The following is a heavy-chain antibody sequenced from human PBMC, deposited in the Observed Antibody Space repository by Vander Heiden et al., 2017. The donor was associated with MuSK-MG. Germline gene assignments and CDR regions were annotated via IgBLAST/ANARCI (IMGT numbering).Heavy chain of an antibody. CDR2: ISWNSGSI. Sequence: YAMHWVRQAPGKGLEWVSGISWNSGSIGYADSVKGRFTISRDNAKNSLYLQMNSLRAEDTALYYCAKDRGIAGAGMDNYFDYWGQGTLVTVSS. J-gene: IGHJ4*02. CDR3: AKDRGIAGAGMDNYFDY. D-gene: IGHD6-19*01. V-gene: IGHV3-9*01. CDR1: YA.